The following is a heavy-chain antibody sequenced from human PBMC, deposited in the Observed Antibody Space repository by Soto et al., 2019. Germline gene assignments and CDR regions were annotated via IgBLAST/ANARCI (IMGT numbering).Heavy chain of an antibody. CDR3: TRQGRRGYSYGKQFDYYYYGMDV. CDR1: GFTFSTYG. V-gene: IGHV3-30*03. J-gene: IGHJ6*02. Sequence: GGSLRLSCAASGFTFSTYGMHWVRQAPGKGLEWVAVISYDGSNKYYADSVKGRLTISRDDSKNTAYLQMNSLKTEDTAVYYCTRQGRRGYSYGKQFDYYYYGMDVWGQGTTVTVSS. CDR2: ISYDGSNK. D-gene: IGHD5-18*01.